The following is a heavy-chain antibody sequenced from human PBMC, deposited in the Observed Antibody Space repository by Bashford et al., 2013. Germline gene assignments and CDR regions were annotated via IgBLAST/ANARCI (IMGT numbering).Heavy chain of an antibody. CDR3: ARGAAARPVWFDP. J-gene: IGHJ5*02. D-gene: IGHD6-6*01. CDR2: IIPIFGTA. Sequence: SVKVSCKASGGTFSSYAISWVRQAPGQGLEWMGGIIPIFGTANYAQKFQGRVTITADKSTSTAYMELSSLRSEDTAVYYCARGAAARPVWFDPWGQGTLVTVSS. V-gene: IGHV1-69*06. CDR1: GGTFSSYA.